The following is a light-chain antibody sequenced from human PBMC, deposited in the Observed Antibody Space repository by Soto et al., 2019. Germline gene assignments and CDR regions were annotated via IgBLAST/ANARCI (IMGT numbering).Light chain of an antibody. J-gene: IGLJ1*01. CDR2: DVS. V-gene: IGLV2-14*01. CDR1: SSDVGGYNY. CDR3: SSYTGSSTYV. Sequence: QSALTQPASVSGSPGQSITISCTGTSSDVGGYNYVSWYQQHPGKAPKLKIYDVSNRPSGISNRFSGSKSGNTAPLTISGLQAEDEADYYCSSYTGSSTYVFGTGTKLTVL.